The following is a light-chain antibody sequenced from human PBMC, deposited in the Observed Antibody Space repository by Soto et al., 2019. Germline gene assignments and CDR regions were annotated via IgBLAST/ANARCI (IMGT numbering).Light chain of an antibody. V-gene: IGLV2-23*02. Sequence: QSVLTQAASVSGSPGQSITISCTGTNGEVGGYTLVSWYQHHPGKAPKHGLSTVTKRHSGDSNRFSVSKSCTKASLTISGLRAEDEADYHCCSYAGSSTFGVFGGGTKVTVL. CDR1: NGEVGGYTL. J-gene: IGLJ3*02. CDR2: TVT. CDR3: CSYAGSSTFGV.